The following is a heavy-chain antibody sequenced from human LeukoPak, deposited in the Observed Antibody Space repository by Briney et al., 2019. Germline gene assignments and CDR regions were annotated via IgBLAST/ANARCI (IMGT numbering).Heavy chain of an antibody. V-gene: IGHV4-30-2*01. CDR1: GGSISSGGYY. Sequence: SQTLSLTCTVSGGSISSGGYYWSWIRQPPGKGLEWIGEINHSGSTNYNPSLKSRVTISVDTSKNQFSLKLSSVTAADTAVYYCARVVAGFFDYWGQGTLVTVSS. CDR3: ARVVAGFFDY. J-gene: IGHJ4*02. CDR2: INHSGST. D-gene: IGHD6-19*01.